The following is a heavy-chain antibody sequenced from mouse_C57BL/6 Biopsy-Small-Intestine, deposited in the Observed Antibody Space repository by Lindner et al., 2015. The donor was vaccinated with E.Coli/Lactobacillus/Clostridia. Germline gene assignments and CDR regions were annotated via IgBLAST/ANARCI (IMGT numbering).Heavy chain of an antibody. CDR1: GYVFSSSW. J-gene: IGHJ4*01. CDR2: IYPGDGDT. CDR3: ARRDYYAMDY. Sequence: VQLQESGPELVKPGASVKISCKASGYVFSSSWMNWVKQRPGKGLEWIGRIYPGDGDTNYNGKFKGKATLTADKSSSTAYMQLSSPTSEDSAVYFCARRDYYAMDYWGQGTSVTVSS. V-gene: IGHV1-82*01.